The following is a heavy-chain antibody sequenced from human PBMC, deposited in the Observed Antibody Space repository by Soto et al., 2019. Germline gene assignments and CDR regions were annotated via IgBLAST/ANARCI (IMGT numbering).Heavy chain of an antibody. CDR2: ISAYNTNA. Sequence: QVQLVQSGAEVKKPGASVKVSCKASGYTFTNYGIVWVRQAPGQGLEWMGWISAYNTNADYAQMFQGRVTMTADTSTSTAYMELWSLRSDDTAVYYCATTHSAGLSIHWGQGTLVTVSS. D-gene: IGHD6-19*01. CDR1: GYTFTNYG. J-gene: IGHJ4*02. V-gene: IGHV1-18*01. CDR3: ATTHSAGLSIH.